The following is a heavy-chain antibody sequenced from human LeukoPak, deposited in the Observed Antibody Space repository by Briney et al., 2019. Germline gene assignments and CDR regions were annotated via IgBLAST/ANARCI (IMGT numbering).Heavy chain of an antibody. CDR1: GFTFDDYA. D-gene: IGHD2-2*01. Sequence: PGGSLRLSCAASGFTFDDYAMHWVRQVPGKGLEWVSFIIWNSDTIGYADSVKGRFTISRDNARNSLYLQMNSLRAEDTAVYFCARVGNTGDAVIIPAAMGFDNWGQGTVVTVSS. CDR2: IIWNSDTI. CDR3: ARVGNTGDAVIIPAAMGFDN. J-gene: IGHJ4*02. V-gene: IGHV3-9*01.